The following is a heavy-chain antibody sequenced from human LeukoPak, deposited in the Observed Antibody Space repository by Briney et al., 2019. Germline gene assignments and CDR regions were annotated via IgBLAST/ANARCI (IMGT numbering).Heavy chain of an antibody. V-gene: IGHV4-61*02. CDR3: AREVPVSLRFLEWENFDS. CDR1: GVSMTIGGYY. Sequence: SETLSLTCTVSGVSMTIGGYYWTWIRQPAGKGLEWLGRVFTSGKTDYNPSLKSRLSISLETSENQFSLKLTSVTAADTAVYFCAREVPVSLRFLEWENFDSWGQGALVTVTS. J-gene: IGHJ4*02. CDR2: VFTSGKT. D-gene: IGHD3-3*01.